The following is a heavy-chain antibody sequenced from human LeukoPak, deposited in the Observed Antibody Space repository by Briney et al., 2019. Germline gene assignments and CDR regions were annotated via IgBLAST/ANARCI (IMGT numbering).Heavy chain of an antibody. D-gene: IGHD2-2*01. V-gene: IGHV3-23*01. CDR3: AKGAVEYQLLRGPPYYYMDV. CDR1: GYSISSGYY. J-gene: IGHJ6*03. CDR2: ISGSGGST. Sequence: PSETLSLTCTVSGYSISSGYYWGWIRQPPGKGLEWVSAISGSGGSTYYADSVKGRFTISRDNSKNTLYLQMNSLRAEDTAVYYCAKGAVEYQLLRGPPYYYMDVWGKGTTVTVSS.